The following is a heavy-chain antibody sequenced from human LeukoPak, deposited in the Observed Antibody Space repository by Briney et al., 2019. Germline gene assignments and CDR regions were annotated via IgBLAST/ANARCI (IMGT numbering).Heavy chain of an antibody. D-gene: IGHD2-2*01. V-gene: IGHV4-38-2*02. CDR3: AREVVSAAKYDY. Sequence: SETLSLTCAVSGYSISSGYYWGWIRQPPGKGLEWIGSIYHSGSTYYNPSLKSRVTISVDTSKNQFSLKLSSVTAADTAVYYCAREVVSAAKYDYWGQGTLVTVSS. J-gene: IGHJ4*02. CDR2: IYHSGST. CDR1: GYSISSGYY.